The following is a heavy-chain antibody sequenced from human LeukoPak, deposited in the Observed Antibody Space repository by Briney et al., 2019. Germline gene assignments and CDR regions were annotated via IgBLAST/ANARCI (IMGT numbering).Heavy chain of an antibody. CDR2: ISAYNGNT. D-gene: IGHD2-2*01. J-gene: IGHJ5*02. V-gene: IGHV1-18*01. CDR1: GYTFTSYG. CDR3: ARTLDIVVVPATRLALYNWFDP. Sequence: GASVKVSCKASGYTFTSYGISWVRQAPGQGLEWMGWISAYNGNTNYAQKLQGRVTMTTDTSTSTAYMELRSLRSDDTAVYYCARTLDIVVVPATRLALYNWFDPWGQGTLVTVSS.